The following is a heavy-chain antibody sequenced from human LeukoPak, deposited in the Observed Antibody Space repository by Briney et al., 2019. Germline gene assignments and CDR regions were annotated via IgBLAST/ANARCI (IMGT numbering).Heavy chain of an antibody. V-gene: IGHV1-8*01. CDR3: AIGGEIVVVVAAYYYMDV. Sequence: ASVKVSCKASGYSFTSYDINWVRQANGQGNEWKGWMNTNSGKTGNAKKFQGRGTMTRNTSISTAYMELSSLRSEDTAVYYCAIGGEIVVVVAAYYYMDVWGKGTTVTISS. CDR1: GYSFTSYD. CDR2: MNTNSGKT. D-gene: IGHD2-15*01. J-gene: IGHJ6*03.